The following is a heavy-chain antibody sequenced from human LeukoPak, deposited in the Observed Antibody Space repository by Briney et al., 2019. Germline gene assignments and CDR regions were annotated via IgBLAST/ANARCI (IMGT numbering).Heavy chain of an antibody. Sequence: SVKVSCKASGGTFSSYAISWVRQAPGQGLEWMGGIIPIFGTANYAQKFQGRVTITTDESTSTAYMELSSLRSEDTAVYYCAGGPGGYYYYMDVWGKGTTVTVSS. V-gene: IGHV1-69*05. D-gene: IGHD3-16*01. CDR1: GGTFSSYA. J-gene: IGHJ6*03. CDR2: IIPIFGTA. CDR3: AGGPGGYYYYMDV.